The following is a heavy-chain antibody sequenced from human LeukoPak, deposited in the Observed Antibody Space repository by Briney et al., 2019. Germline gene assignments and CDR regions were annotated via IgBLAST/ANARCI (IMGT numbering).Heavy chain of an antibody. Sequence: GGSLRLSCAASGFPFTSGFTFSDYYMSWTRQAPGKGLEWVSYISSTSTYTNYADSVKGRSTISRDNANNSVYLQMNSLRADDTTIYYCARGGTGAFDYWGQGTLVTVSS. CDR2: ISSTSTYT. CDR1: GFPFTSGFTFSDYY. D-gene: IGHD2-8*02. J-gene: IGHJ4*02. CDR3: ARGGTGAFDY. V-gene: IGHV3-11*06.